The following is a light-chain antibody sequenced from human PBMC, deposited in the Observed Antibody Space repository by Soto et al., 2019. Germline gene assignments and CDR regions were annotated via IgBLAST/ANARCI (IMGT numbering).Light chain of an antibody. V-gene: IGLV2-8*01. J-gene: IGLJ1*01. CDR2: EVT. Sequence: QSVLTQPPSASGSPGQSVTISCTGTSSDVGGYDYVSWYQQHPGKAPKLMIYEVTIRPSGVSDRFSGSKSGNTASLTVSGLQAEDEADYYCSSYTGDNPSYVFGTGTKLTVL. CDR1: SSDVGGYDY. CDR3: SSYTGDNPSYV.